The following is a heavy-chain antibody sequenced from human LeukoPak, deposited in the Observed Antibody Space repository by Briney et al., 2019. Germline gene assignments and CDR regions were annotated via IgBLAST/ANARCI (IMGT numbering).Heavy chain of an antibody. Sequence: PVKVSCKASGFTFTSSAVQWVRQARGQRLEWIGWIVVGSGNTNYAQKFQERVTITRDMSISTAYMELSSLRSEDTAVYYCAADGERTYIAAADYWGQGTLVTVSS. V-gene: IGHV1-58*01. J-gene: IGHJ4*02. CDR3: AADGERTYIAAADY. CDR1: GFTFTSSA. CDR2: IVVGSGNT. D-gene: IGHD6-13*01.